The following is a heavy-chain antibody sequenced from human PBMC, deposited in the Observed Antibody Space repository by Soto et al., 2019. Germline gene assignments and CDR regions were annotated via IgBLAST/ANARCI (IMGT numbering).Heavy chain of an antibody. J-gene: IGHJ4*02. CDR1: GFTFSSYS. V-gene: IGHV3-21*01. D-gene: IGHD3-10*01. CDR2: ISSSSSYI. CDR3: ARDLYGSGIFDY. Sequence: EVQLVESGGGLVKPGGSLRLSCAASGFTFSSYSMNWARQAPGKGLEWVSSISSSSSYIYYADSVKGRFTISRDNAKNSLYLQMNSLRAEDTAVYYCARDLYGSGIFDYWGQGTLVTVSS.